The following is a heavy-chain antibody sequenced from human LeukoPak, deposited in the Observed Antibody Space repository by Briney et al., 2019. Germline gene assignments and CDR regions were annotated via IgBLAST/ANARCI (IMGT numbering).Heavy chain of an antibody. D-gene: IGHD5-24*01. CDR2: IYPDDSDT. Sequence: GESLKISCQGSGYRFSSHWIVWVRQMPGKGLEWMGMIYPDDSDTRYNPSFQVQVTISVDKSINTAYLQWNSLKASNTAIYYCARQGDGYNLADGFDIWGQGTMVTVSS. V-gene: IGHV5-51*01. CDR3: ARQGDGYNLADGFDI. CDR1: GYRFSSHW. J-gene: IGHJ3*02.